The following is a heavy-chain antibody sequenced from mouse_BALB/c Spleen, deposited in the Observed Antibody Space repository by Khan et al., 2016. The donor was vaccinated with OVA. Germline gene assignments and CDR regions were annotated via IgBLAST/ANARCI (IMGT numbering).Heavy chain of an antibody. CDR2: ISSYYGVT. Sequence: QVQLQQSGAELVRPGVSLKISCKVSGYTFTDYAMHWVKQSPAKSLEWIGVISSYYGVTDYNQKFKGKATMTVDRSSSTAYLELARLTSEDSAIYYCARGGKFAYWGQGTLVTVSA. V-gene: IGHV1S137*01. J-gene: IGHJ3*01. D-gene: IGHD1-1*02. CDR1: GYTFTDYA. CDR3: ARGGKFAY.